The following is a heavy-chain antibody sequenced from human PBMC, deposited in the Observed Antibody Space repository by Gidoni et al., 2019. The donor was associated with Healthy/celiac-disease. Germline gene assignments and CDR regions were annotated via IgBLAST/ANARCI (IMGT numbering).Heavy chain of an antibody. J-gene: IGHJ4*02. CDR1: GYTFTSYY. V-gene: IGHV1-46*01. D-gene: IGHD4-17*01. Sequence: QVQLVQSGAEVQKPGASVKVSCKASGYTFTSYYMHWVRQAPGQGLEWMGIITPSGGSTSYAQKFQGRVTMTRDTSTSTVYMELSSLRSEDTAVYYCARAVGDYGDYGHFDYWGQGTLVTVSS. CDR2: ITPSGGST. CDR3: ARAVGDYGDYGHFDY.